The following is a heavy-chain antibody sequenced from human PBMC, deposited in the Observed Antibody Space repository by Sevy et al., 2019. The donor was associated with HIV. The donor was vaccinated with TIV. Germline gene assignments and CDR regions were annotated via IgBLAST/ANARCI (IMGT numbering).Heavy chain of an antibody. CDR3: ARDPGFYCSGGSCYPRYYFDY. CDR1: GFTFSSYS. D-gene: IGHD2-15*01. V-gene: IGHV3-21*01. CDR2: ISSSSIYI. Sequence: GGSLRLSCAASGFTFSSYSMNWVRQALGKGLEWVSSISSSSIYIYYADSVKGRFTISRDNAKNSLYLQMNSLRAEDTAVYYCARDPGFYCSGGSCYPRYYFDYWGQGTLVTVSS. J-gene: IGHJ4*02.